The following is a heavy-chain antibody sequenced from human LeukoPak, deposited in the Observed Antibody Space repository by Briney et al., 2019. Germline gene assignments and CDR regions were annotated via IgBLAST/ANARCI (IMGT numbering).Heavy chain of an antibody. J-gene: IGHJ6*03. V-gene: IGHV1-2*02. CDR2: IDPNSGGT. CDR3: TRDRILPTGYYWHYMDV. Sequence: ASVKVSCKASGYTFTGYYMHWVRQATGQGLEWMGWIDPNSGGTNYAQKFQGRVTMTWDTTIRTAYMELSRLRSDDTAVYYCTRDRILPTGYYWHYMDVWGKGTTVTVSS. CDR1: GYTFTGYY.